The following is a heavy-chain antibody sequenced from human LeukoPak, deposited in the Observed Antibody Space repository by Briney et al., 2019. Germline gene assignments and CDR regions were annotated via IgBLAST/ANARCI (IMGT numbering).Heavy chain of an antibody. Sequence: PSETLSLTCTVSGGSISSYYWSWIRQPPGKGLEWIGYIYYSGSTNYNPSLKSRVTISVDTSKNQFSLKLSSVTAADTAVYYCARGEDYYDSSGYYPIWGQGTLVTVSS. CDR2: IYYSGST. CDR1: GGSISSYY. D-gene: IGHD3-22*01. CDR3: ARGEDYYDSSGYYPI. J-gene: IGHJ4*02. V-gene: IGHV4-59*12.